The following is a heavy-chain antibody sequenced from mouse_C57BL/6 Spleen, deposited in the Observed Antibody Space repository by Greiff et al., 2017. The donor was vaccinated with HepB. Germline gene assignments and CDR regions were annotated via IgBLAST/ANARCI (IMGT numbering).Heavy chain of an antibody. CDR3: ARGYSSGYLYYFDY. CDR1: GYTFTDYN. CDR2: INPNNGGT. J-gene: IGHJ2*01. Sequence: VQLQQSGPELVKPGASVKIPCKASGYTFTDYNMDWVKQSHGKSLEWIGDINPNNGGTIYNQKFKGKATLTVDKSSSTAYMELRSLTSEDTAVYYCARGYSSGYLYYFDYWGQGTTLTVSS. D-gene: IGHD3-2*02. V-gene: IGHV1-18*01.